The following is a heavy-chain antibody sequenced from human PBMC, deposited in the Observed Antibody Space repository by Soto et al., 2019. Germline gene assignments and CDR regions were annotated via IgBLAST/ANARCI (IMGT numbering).Heavy chain of an antibody. CDR2: ITPGGSEK. CDR1: GFTFNNYG. Sequence: QPGGSLRLSCAASGFTFNNYGMHWVRQAPGKGLEWVANITPGGSEKWYVDSVKGRFTISRDNAKNSLHLQMNSLRAEDTAVYYCARGDYYDNTGPFSDAFDIWGQGTMVTVSS. CDR3: ARGDYYDNTGPFSDAFDI. D-gene: IGHD3-22*01. V-gene: IGHV3-7*04. J-gene: IGHJ3*02.